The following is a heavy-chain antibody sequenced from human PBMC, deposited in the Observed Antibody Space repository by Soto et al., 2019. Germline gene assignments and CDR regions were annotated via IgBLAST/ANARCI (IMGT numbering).Heavy chain of an antibody. CDR3: ATDRGDMIQYYFDY. V-gene: IGHV3-30-3*01. J-gene: IGHJ4*02. Sequence: SGGSLRLSCAASGFTFSSYAMHWVRQAPGKGLEWVAVISYDGSNKYYADSVKGRFTISRDNSKNTPYLQMNSLRAEDTAVYYCATDRGDMIQYYFDYWGQGTLVTVSS. D-gene: IGHD3-10*01. CDR1: GFTFSSYA. CDR2: ISYDGSNK.